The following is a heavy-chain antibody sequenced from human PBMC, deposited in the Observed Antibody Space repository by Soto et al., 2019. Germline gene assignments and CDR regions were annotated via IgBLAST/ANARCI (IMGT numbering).Heavy chain of an antibody. D-gene: IGHD3-10*01. CDR3: SRGRDGSNYYFDY. CDR2: IVPIFGKA. Sequence: QVQLVQSGPEVKKPGSSVKVSCKASGGTFSDSVTTWVRQAPGQGLEWMGGIVPIFGKANLAEKFQDRVTITADESTSTAYMELSSLRSEDTAVYYCSRGRDGSNYYFDYCGQGTLVTVSS. CDR1: GGTFSDSV. J-gene: IGHJ4*02. V-gene: IGHV1-69*01.